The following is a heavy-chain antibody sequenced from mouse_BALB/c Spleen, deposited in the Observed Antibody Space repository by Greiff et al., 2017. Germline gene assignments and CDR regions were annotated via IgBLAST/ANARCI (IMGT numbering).Heavy chain of an antibody. CDR1: GYTFTSYW. CDR3: ARGGNYGFDY. CDR2: IYPGDGDT. D-gene: IGHD2-1*01. J-gene: IGHJ2*01. V-gene: IGHV1-87*01. Sequence: LQESGAELARPGASVKLSCKASGYTFTSYWMQWVKQRPGQGLEWIGAIYPGDGDTRYTQKFKGKATLTADKSSSTAYMQLSSLASEDSAVYYCARGGNYGFDYWGQGTTLTVSS.